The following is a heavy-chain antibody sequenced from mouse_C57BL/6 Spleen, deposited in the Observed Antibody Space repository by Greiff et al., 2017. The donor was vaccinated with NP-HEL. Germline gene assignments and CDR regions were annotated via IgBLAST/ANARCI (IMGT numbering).Heavy chain of an antibody. V-gene: IGHV1-81*01. CDR1: GYTFTSYG. J-gene: IGHJ1*03. D-gene: IGHD2-12*01. CDR2: IYPRSGNT. CDR3: ARKDDGYFDV. Sequence: QVQLQQSGAELARPGASVKLSCKASGYTFTSYGISWVKQRTGQGLEWIGEIYPRSGNTYYNEKFKGKEKMTADKSSSTAYMELRSLTSEDSAVYFCARKDDGYFDVWGTGTTVTVAS.